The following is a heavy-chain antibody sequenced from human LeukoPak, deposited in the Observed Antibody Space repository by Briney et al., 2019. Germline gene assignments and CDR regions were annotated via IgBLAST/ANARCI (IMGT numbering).Heavy chain of an antibody. CDR1: GFTFSSYS. CDR3: ARDSAQKTFTLQR. J-gene: IGHJ4*02. CDR2: ISSSSSYI. Sequence: GESLRLSCAASGFTFSSYSMTWVRQAPGKGLEWVSSISSSSSYIYYADSVKGRFTTSRDNAKNSLYLQMNSLRAEDTAVYYCARDSAQKTFTLQRWGQGTLVTVSS. V-gene: IGHV3-21*01. D-gene: IGHD4-11*01.